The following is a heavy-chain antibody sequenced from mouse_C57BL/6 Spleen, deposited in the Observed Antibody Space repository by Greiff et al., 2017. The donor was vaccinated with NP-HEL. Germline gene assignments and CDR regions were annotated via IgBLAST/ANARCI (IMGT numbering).Heavy chain of an antibody. CDR2: FHPYNDDT. CDR3: ARRYYDYGGAMDY. CDR1: GYTFTTYP. V-gene: IGHV1-47*01. Sequence: VMLVESGAELVKPGASVKMSCKASGYTFTTYPIEWMKQNHGKSLEWIGNFHPYNDDTKYNEKFKGKATLTVEKSSSTVYLELSRLTSDDSAVYYCARRYYDYGGAMDYWGQGTSVTVSS. D-gene: IGHD2-4*01. J-gene: IGHJ4*01.